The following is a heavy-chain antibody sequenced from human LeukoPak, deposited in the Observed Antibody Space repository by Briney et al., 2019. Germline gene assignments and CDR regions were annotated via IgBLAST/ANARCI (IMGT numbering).Heavy chain of an antibody. CDR1: GYDFSIYT. Sequence: ASVKVSCKPSGYDFSIYTLNWVRQVPGQGPEWMGWMNTNTGKATYAQDFRGRFVFSFDSSVSTVYLEITSLKAADTAVYYCAREEGGLDVWGQGTTVIVSS. V-gene: IGHV7-4-1*02. CDR3: AREEGGLDV. J-gene: IGHJ6*02. CDR2: MNTNTGKA.